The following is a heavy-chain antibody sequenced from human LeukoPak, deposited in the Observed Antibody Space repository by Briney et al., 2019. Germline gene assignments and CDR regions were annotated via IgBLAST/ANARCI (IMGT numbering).Heavy chain of an antibody. CDR1: GFTFSSYA. Sequence: GRSLRLSCAASGFTFSSYAMHWVRQAPGKGLEWVAVISYDGSNKYYADSVKGRFTISRDNSKNTLYLQMNSLRAEDTAVYYCAKEGGRSGYYYWGQGTLVTVSS. D-gene: IGHD3-3*01. CDR3: AKEGGRSGYYY. CDR2: ISYDGSNK. J-gene: IGHJ4*02. V-gene: IGHV3-30-3*01.